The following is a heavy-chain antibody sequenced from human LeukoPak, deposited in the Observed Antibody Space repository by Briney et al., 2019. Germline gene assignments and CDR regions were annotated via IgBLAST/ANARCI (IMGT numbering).Heavy chain of an antibody. D-gene: IGHD1-1*01. CDR2: ISGSGGTT. V-gene: IGHV3-23*01. CDR3: ARDWNVWYFDY. CDR1: GFTFSSYA. Sequence: GSLGLSCAASGFTFSSYALSWVRQAPGKGLEWVSAISGSGGTTYYADSVKGRFTISNDNSKNTLYLQMDSLRAEDTAVYYCARDWNVWYFDYWGQGTLVTVSS. J-gene: IGHJ4*02.